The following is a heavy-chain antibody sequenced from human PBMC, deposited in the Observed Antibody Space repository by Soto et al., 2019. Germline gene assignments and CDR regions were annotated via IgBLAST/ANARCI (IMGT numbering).Heavy chain of an antibody. J-gene: IGHJ6*02. V-gene: IGHV3-13*01. D-gene: IGHD3-9*01. CDR3: ARTSYYDIGGMDV. Sequence: EVQLVESGGGLVQPGGSLRLSCAASGFTFSTYEMHWVRQATGKGLEWVSGIGTAGDTDYPGSVKGRFNISRENAKNSLYLQRNSLRAEDTAVYYCARTSYYDIGGMDVWGQGTTVTVSS. CDR1: GFTFSTYE. CDR2: IGTAGDT.